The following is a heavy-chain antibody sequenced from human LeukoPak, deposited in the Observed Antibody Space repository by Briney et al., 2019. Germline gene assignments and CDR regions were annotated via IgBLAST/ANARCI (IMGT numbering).Heavy chain of an antibody. Sequence: GGSLRLSCAASGFTFSSYAMSCVRQAPGKGLEWVSAISGSGGSTYYADSVKGRFTISRDNSKNTLCLQMTRLRGESTAVEYWAKYFRNGLRFLEWLFLFDYWGQGTLVTVSS. D-gene: IGHD3-3*01. CDR1: GFTFSSYA. CDR3: AKYFRNGLRFLEWLFLFDY. V-gene: IGHV3-23*01. J-gene: IGHJ4*02. CDR2: ISGSGGST.